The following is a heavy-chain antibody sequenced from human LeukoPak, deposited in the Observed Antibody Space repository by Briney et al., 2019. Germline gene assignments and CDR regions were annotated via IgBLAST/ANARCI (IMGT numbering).Heavy chain of an antibody. CDR3: ARVYRRYFDY. Sequence: GGSLRLSCAASGFIFSSYSMNWVRQAPGKGLEWVSYISSSSSSIYYADAVKGRFTISRDNAKNSLYLQMYSLRAEDTAVYYCARVYRRYFDYWGQGTLVTVSS. CDR2: ISSSSSSI. CDR1: GFIFSSYS. D-gene: IGHD1-14*01. J-gene: IGHJ4*02. V-gene: IGHV3-48*01.